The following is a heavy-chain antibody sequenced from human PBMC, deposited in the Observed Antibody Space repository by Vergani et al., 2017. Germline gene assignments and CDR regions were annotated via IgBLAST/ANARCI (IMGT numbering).Heavy chain of an antibody. CDR1: GGSISSYY. V-gene: IGHV4-59*01. CDR2: IYYRGST. CDR3: ARGGIGQWLIGY. Sequence: QVQLQESGPGLVKPSETLSLTCTVSGGSISSYYWSWIRQPPGKGLEWIGYIYYRGSTNYNTSLKSRVTISVDTSKNQFYLKLSSVTAADTAVYYCARGGIGQWLIGYWGQGTLVTVSS. J-gene: IGHJ4*02. D-gene: IGHD6-19*01.